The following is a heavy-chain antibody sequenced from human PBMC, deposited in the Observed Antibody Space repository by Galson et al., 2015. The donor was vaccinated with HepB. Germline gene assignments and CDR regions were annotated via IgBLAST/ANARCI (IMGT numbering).Heavy chain of an antibody. D-gene: IGHD4-17*01. CDR2: ISFDGSQK. CDR3: AKGPHTVFYGMDV. V-gene: IGHV3-30*18. J-gene: IGHJ6*01. Sequence: SLRLSCAGSGFTFSNYGMHWVRQAPGKGLEWVALISFDGSQKHYADSVEGRFTISRDNSKNTVYLQMNSLRVEDTAMYYCAKGPHTVFYGMDVWGQGTTVTVSS. CDR1: GFTFSNYG.